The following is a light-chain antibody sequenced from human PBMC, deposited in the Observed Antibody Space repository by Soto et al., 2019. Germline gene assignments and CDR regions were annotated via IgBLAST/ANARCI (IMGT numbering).Light chain of an antibody. J-gene: IGLJ2*01. Sequence: QSALTQPASVSGSPGQSITISCTGTSSDVGGYNYVSWYQQHPGKAPKLMIYDVSNRPSGVSNRFSGSKSGNTASLTISGLQAEDEADYYCSSYTSSSTVVFGGGTKVHRP. CDR1: SSDVGGYNY. CDR3: SSYTSSSTVV. V-gene: IGLV2-14*01. CDR2: DVS.